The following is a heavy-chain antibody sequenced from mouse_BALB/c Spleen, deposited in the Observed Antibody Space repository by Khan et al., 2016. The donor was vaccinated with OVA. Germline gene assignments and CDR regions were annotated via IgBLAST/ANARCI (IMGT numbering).Heavy chain of an antibody. J-gene: IGHJ2*01. V-gene: IGHV3-2*02. CDR2: ISYSGNT. CDR1: GYSITSDYA. CDR3: ARVYGGDFDY. D-gene: IGHD2-10*02. Sequence: EGKVKEEGPGLVKPSQSLSLTCTVTGYSITSDYAWNWIRQFPGNKLEWMGYISYSGNTNYNPSLKSRISVTRDTSKNQFFLQLNSVTTEDTATYYCARVYGGDFDYWGQGTTLTVSS.